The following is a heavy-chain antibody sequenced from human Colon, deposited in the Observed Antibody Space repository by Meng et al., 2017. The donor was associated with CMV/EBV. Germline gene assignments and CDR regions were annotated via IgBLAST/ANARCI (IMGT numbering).Heavy chain of an antibody. CDR2: IYPQDGGT. Sequence: VELGQSVTEVKKSGASVKVACRTSGYTFTANHLHWVRQAPGEGLEWMGWIYPQDGGTYFAQKFQDRVTLTRDTSITTAYMELSGLTSDDTAIYYCVRESWYFDFWGEGTLVTVSS. D-gene: IGHD6-13*01. CDR3: VRESWYFDF. CDR1: GYTFTANH. J-gene: IGHJ4*02. V-gene: IGHV1-2*02.